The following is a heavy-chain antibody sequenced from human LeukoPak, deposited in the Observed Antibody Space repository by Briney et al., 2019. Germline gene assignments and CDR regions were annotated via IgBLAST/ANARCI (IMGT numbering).Heavy chain of an antibody. CDR3: ARGRQWLVRGFFDY. CDR1: GGSFSDYY. CDR2: INHSGRT. V-gene: IGHV4-34*01. Sequence: SETLSLTCAVYGGSFSDYYWSWIRQPPGKGLEWIGEINHSGRTNYNPTLKSRVTISVDTSKNQFSLKLSSVTAADTAVYYCARGRQWLVRGFFDYWGQGTLVTVSS. D-gene: IGHD6-19*01. J-gene: IGHJ4*02.